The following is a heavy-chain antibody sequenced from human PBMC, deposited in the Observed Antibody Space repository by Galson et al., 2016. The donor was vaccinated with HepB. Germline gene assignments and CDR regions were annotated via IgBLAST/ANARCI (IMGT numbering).Heavy chain of an antibody. CDR1: GFTVSTNF. J-gene: IGHJ3*02. Sequence: SLRLSCAASGFTVSTNFMSWVRQAPGTGLEWVSVTYRSGAAYFADSVKGRLTSSRDHSKNTLYLQMNSLRAEDSAVYYCARGSTTYYYDRNGMPDAFDIWGQGTMVIVSS. CDR3: ARGSTTYYYDRNGMPDAFDI. CDR2: TYRSGAA. D-gene: IGHD3-22*01. V-gene: IGHV3-53*01.